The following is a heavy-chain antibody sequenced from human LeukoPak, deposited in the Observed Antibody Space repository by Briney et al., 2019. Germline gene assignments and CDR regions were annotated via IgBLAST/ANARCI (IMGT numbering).Heavy chain of an antibody. CDR2: SFTSGTV. CDR3: ARIPLRYGGAYYFDY. J-gene: IGHJ4*02. V-gene: IGHV4-4*09. Sequence: SETLSLTCTVSRGSISGSIRSYYWSWLRQPPGKGLERFGYSFTSGTVNDNRSLRSGVTISDDTSRTQFFLNLSSVSAADTVVYYGARIPLRYGGAYYFDYWGQRTLVTVS. CDR1: RGSISGSIRSYY. D-gene: IGHD5-12*01.